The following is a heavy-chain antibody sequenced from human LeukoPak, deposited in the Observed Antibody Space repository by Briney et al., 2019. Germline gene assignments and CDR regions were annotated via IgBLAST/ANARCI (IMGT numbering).Heavy chain of an antibody. Sequence: SGGSLRLSCAASGFTFSSYGMHWVRQAPGKGLEWVAVISYDGSNKYYADSVKGRFTISRDNAKNSLYLEMNSLRGEDTAVYYCARDGTPDYGSGWVYMDVWGKGTTVTISS. CDR1: GFTFSSYG. J-gene: IGHJ6*04. CDR2: ISYDGSNK. V-gene: IGHV3-30*03. CDR3: ARDGTPDYGSGWVYMDV. D-gene: IGHD6-25*01.